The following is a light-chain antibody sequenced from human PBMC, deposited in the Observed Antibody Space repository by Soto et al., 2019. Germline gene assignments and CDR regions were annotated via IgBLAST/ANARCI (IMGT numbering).Light chain of an antibody. CDR3: QQYNNWPIT. J-gene: IGKJ5*01. V-gene: IGKV3-15*01. Sequence: EIVMTQSPATLSVSPGERATLSCRASQSVSSNLAWYQQKPGQAPRLLIYGASTRATGIPARFSGSGSGTEFTLTISSLQSEDVAVDYCQQYNNWPITFGQGTRLEIK. CDR2: GAS. CDR1: QSVSSN.